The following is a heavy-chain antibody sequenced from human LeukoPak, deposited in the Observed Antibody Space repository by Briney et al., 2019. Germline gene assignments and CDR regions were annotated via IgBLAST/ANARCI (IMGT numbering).Heavy chain of an antibody. CDR1: GGTFSSYA. Sequence: SVEVSCKASGGTFSSYAISWVRRAPGQGLEWMGRIIPIFGTANYAQKFQGRVTITTDESTSTAYMELSSLRSEDTAVYYCARATSPYDFWSGYSLRSWFDPWGQGTLVTVSS. V-gene: IGHV1-69*05. CDR2: IIPIFGTA. J-gene: IGHJ5*02. CDR3: ARATSPYDFWSGYSLRSWFDP. D-gene: IGHD3-3*01.